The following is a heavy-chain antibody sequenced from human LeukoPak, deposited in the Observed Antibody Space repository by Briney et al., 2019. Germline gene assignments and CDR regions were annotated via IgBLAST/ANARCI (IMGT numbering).Heavy chain of an antibody. CDR1: GYSFTSYW. Sequence: GESLKISCKGSGYSFTSYWIGWVRQMPGKGLEWMGIIYPGDSDTRYSPSFQGQVTISADKSISTTYLQWSSLKASDTAMYYCARPGYCSSSSCYGFDYWGQGTLVTVSS. V-gene: IGHV5-51*01. D-gene: IGHD2-2*01. CDR3: ARPGYCSSSSCYGFDY. CDR2: IYPGDSDT. J-gene: IGHJ4*02.